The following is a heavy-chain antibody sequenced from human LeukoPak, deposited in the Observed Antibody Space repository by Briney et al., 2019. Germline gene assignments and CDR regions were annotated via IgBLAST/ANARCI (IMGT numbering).Heavy chain of an antibody. V-gene: IGHV3-23*01. CDR2: ISGGSGST. Sequence: GGSLRLSCGASGITFSSYSMNWVRQAPGKGLAWVSTISGGSGSTYCADSVKGRFTISGDNSKNTLYLQMNSLRDEDTAVYYCAKHRFESGGYHSTDWGQGTLVTVSS. J-gene: IGHJ4*02. CDR3: AKHRFESGGYHSTD. CDR1: GITFSSYS. D-gene: IGHD3-22*01.